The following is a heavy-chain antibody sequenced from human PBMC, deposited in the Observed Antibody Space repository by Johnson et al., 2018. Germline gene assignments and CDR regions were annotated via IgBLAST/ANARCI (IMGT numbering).Heavy chain of an antibody. CDR1: GFTFSAYG. CDR2: ISSDGSNK. D-gene: IGHD6-13*01. CDR3: AKDWEVAAGDTGGYFHH. J-gene: IGHJ1*01. Sequence: QVQLVQSGGGVVQPGRSLRLSCAASGFTFSAYGMHWVRQAPGKGLEWVAVISSDGSNKYYADSVTGRFTISRDNSKNTLYLQMNSLRAEGTAVYYCAKDWEVAAGDTGGYFHHWGQGTLVTVSS. V-gene: IGHV3-30*18.